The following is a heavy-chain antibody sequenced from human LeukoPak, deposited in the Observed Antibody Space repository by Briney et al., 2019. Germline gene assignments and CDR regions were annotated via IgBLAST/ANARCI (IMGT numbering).Heavy chain of an antibody. Sequence: SETLSLTCTVSGGSISSSNYYWSWIRQPPGKGLEWIGEINHDGSTHYNPSLKSRVTISVDTSKNQFSLKLSSVTAADTAVYYCARGFGYVWGQGTTVTVSS. CDR3: ARGFGYV. D-gene: IGHD3-16*01. CDR1: GGSISSSNYY. J-gene: IGHJ6*02. V-gene: IGHV4-39*07. CDR2: INHDGST.